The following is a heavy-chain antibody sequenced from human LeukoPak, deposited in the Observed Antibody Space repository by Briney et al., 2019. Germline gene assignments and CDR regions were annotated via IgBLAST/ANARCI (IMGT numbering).Heavy chain of an antibody. CDR2: INHSGST. D-gene: IGHD6-6*01. CDR3: ARDKGTSYLSSFDY. Sequence: SETLSLTCAVYGGSFSGYYWSWIRQPPGKGLEWIGEINHSGSTNYNPSLKSRVTISVDTSKNQFSLKLSSVTAADTAVYYCARDKGTSYLSSFDYWGQGTLITVSS. J-gene: IGHJ4*02. V-gene: IGHV4-34*01. CDR1: GGSFSGYY.